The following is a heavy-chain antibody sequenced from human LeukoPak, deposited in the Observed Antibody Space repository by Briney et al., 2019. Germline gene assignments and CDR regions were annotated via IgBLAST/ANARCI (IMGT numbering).Heavy chain of an antibody. V-gene: IGHV1-2*02. J-gene: IGHJ3*02. CDR2: INPNSGGT. Sequence: GASVKVSCKASGYTFTSYDINWVRQAPGQGLEWMGWINPNSGGTNYAQKFQGRVTMTRDTSISTAYMELSRLRSDDTAVYYCARANGDGAFDIWGQGTMVTVSS. CDR3: ARANGDGAFDI. CDR1: GYTFTSYD. D-gene: IGHD2-8*01.